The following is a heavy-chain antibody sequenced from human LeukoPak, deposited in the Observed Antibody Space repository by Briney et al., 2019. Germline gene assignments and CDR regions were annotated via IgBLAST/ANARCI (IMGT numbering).Heavy chain of an antibody. CDR3: ARVRAAAEGTTFDY. CDR2: ISRDSSVI. CDR1: GFTFSGYS. Sequence: PGGSLRLSCAASGFTFSGYSMNWVRQAPGTGLQWVSYISRDSSVICYADSVKGRFTISRDNAKNSLYLQMNSLRAEDTAVFYCARVRAAAEGTTFDYWGQGTLVTVSS. D-gene: IGHD6-13*01. V-gene: IGHV3-48*01. J-gene: IGHJ4*02.